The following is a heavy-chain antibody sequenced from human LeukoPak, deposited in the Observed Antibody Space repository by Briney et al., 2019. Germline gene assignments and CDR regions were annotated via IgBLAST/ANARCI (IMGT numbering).Heavy chain of an antibody. D-gene: IGHD2-2*01. V-gene: IGHV1-24*01. CDR3: ARAVAVPADFDY. Sequence: GASVKVSCKVSGYTLTELSMHWVRQAPGKGLEWMGGFDPEDGETIYAQKFQGRVTMTEDTSTDTAYMELSRLRSDDTAVYYCARAVAVPADFDYWGQGTLVTVSS. J-gene: IGHJ4*02. CDR2: FDPEDGET. CDR1: GYTLTELS.